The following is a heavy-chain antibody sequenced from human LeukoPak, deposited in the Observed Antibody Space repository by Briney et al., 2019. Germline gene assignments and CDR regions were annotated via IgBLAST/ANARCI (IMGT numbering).Heavy chain of an antibody. CDR1: GGSISDYS. J-gene: IGHJ5*02. CDR2: IYYSGSA. CDR3: ARRTRSWRYQRLSKLRKENWFDP. V-gene: IGHV4-59*12. D-gene: IGHD3-16*01. Sequence: KPSETLSLTCTVSGGSISDYSWSWIRQPPGKGLEWIGNIYYSGSANHNPSLKSRVTISRDTSKNQFSLKLSSVTAADTAVYYCARRTRSWRYQRLSKLRKENWFDPWGQGTLVTVSS.